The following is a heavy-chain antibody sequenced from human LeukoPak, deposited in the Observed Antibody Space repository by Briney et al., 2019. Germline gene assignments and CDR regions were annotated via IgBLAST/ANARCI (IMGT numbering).Heavy chain of an antibody. CDR2: INHSGST. Sequence: SETLSLTCAVYGGSFSGYYWSWIRQPPGRGLEWIGEINHSGSTNYNPSLKSRVTISVDTSKNQFSLKLSSVTAADTAVYYCASQYCSSTREDWYFDLWGRGTLVTVSS. J-gene: IGHJ2*01. V-gene: IGHV4-34*01. CDR3: ASQYCSSTREDWYFDL. CDR1: GGSFSGYY. D-gene: IGHD2-2*01.